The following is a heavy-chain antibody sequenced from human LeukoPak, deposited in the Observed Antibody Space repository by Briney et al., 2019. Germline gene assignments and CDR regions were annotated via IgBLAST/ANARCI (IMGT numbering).Heavy chain of an antibody. CDR1: GGTLSSYA. Sequence: SVKVSCKASGGTLSSYAISWVRQAPGQGLEWMGGIIPIFGTANYAQKFQGRVTITADESTSTAYMELSSLRSEDTAVYYCRGRFHYYYGMDVWGQGTTVTVSS. D-gene: IGHD3-10*01. V-gene: IGHV1-69*01. CDR2: IIPIFGTA. J-gene: IGHJ6*02. CDR3: RGRFHYYYGMDV.